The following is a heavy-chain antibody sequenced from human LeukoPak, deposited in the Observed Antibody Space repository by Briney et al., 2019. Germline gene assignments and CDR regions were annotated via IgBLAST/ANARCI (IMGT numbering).Heavy chain of an antibody. CDR2: ISSSGSTI. D-gene: IGHD2-2*02. CDR1: GFTFSSYE. J-gene: IGHJ4*02. V-gene: IGHV3-48*03. Sequence: GGSLRLSCAASGFTFSSYEMNWVRQAPGKGLEWVSYISSSGSTIYHADSVKGRFTISRDNSKNTLYLQMNSLRAEDTAVYYCAKDAHVYPNYFDYWGQGTLVTVSS. CDR3: AKDAHVYPNYFDY.